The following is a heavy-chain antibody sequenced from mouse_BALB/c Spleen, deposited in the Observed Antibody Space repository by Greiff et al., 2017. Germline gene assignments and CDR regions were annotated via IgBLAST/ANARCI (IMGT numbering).Heavy chain of an antibody. CDR1: GYTFTDYN. Sequence: VQLQQSGPELVKPPASVKISCKASGYTFTDYNMHWVKQSHGKSLEWIGYIYPYNGGTGYNQKFKSKATLTVDNSSSTAYMELRSLTSEDSAVYYCARSYYGSSYYWGQGTTLTVSS. J-gene: IGHJ2*01. D-gene: IGHD1-1*01. V-gene: IGHV1S29*02. CDR2: IYPYNGGT. CDR3: ARSYYGSSYY.